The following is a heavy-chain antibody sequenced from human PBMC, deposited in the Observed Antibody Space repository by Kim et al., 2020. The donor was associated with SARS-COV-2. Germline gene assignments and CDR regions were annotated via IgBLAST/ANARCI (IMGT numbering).Heavy chain of an antibody. J-gene: IGHJ6*02. V-gene: IGHV4-4*02. Sequence: SETLSLTCAVSGGSISSSNWWSWVRQPPGKGLEWIGEIYHSGSTNYNPSLKSRVTISVDKSKNQFSLKLSSVTAADTAVYYCARVHCSSTSCYLLDYYGMDVWGQGTTVTVSS. D-gene: IGHD2-2*01. CDR1: GGSISSSNW. CDR3: ARVHCSSTSCYLLDYYGMDV. CDR2: IYHSGST.